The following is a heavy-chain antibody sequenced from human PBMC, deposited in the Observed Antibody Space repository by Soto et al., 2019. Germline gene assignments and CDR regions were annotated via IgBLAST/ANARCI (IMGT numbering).Heavy chain of an antibody. V-gene: IGHV2-5*02. CDR2: IYCDDDK. Sequence: QITLKESGPTLVKPTQTLTLTCTFSGFSLSTSGVGVGWIRQPPGKALEWLALIYCDDDKRYSPSLKSRLTITKDTPKNQVVLTMTIMDPVDTATYSCAHRRGSGWYTRIMYGMDVWGQGTTVTVSS. J-gene: IGHJ6*02. CDR3: AHRRGSGWYTRIMYGMDV. D-gene: IGHD6-19*01. CDR1: GFSLSTSGVG.